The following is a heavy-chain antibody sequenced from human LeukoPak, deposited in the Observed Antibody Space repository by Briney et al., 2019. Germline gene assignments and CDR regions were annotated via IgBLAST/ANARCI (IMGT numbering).Heavy chain of an antibody. CDR3: ARNHYGSGSNDYFDY. V-gene: IGHV3-33*01. CDR1: GFTFSTYG. CDR2: IWFDGSNK. Sequence: HPGGSLRLSCAASGFTFSTYGMHWVRQAPGKGLEWVAVIWFDGSNKYYVDSVKGRFTISRDNSKNTLYLQMNSLRVEDTAVYYCARNHYGSGSNDYFDYWGQGTLVTVSS. J-gene: IGHJ4*02. D-gene: IGHD3-10*01.